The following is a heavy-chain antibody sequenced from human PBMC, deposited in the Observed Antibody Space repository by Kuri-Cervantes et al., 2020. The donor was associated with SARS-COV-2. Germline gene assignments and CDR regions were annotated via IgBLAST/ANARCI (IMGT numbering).Heavy chain of an antibody. CDR2: INPYNGDT. D-gene: IGHD2-15*01. CDR1: AYTFTAYY. Sequence: ASVKVSCKASAYTFTAYYIHWVRQAPGQGLEWMGWINPYNGDTNCAQKFQGRVTLTRDTSISTAYMELNRLRFDDTAVYYCARDPGYCSGGTCLDYWGQGTLVTVSS. J-gene: IGHJ4*02. CDR3: ARDPGYCSGGTCLDY. V-gene: IGHV1-2*02.